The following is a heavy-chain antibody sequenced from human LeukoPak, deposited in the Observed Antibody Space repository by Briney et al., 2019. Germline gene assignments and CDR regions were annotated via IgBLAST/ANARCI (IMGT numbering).Heavy chain of an antibody. V-gene: IGHV3-23*01. J-gene: IGHJ6*02. CDR1: GFTFSSYA. CDR2: ISGSGGST. D-gene: IGHD5-18*01. Sequence: GGSLRLSCAASGFTFSSYAMSWVRQAPGKGLEWVSAISGSGGSTYYADSVKGRFTISRDNSKNTLYLQMNSLRAEGTAVYYCAKANTAMVNHYYYGMDVWGQGTTVTVSS. CDR3: AKANTAMVNHYYYGMDV.